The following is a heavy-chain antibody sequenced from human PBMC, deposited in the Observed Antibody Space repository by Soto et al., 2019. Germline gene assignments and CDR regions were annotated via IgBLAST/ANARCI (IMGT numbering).Heavy chain of an antibody. Sequence: SETRSLTCTVPGGSISSYYWSWIRQPPGKGLEWIGYVFYSGTTNYNPSLKSRVTISVDTSKNQFPLKLSSVTAADTAVYYCARGPTRSYFACWGQGPQVTVS. J-gene: IGHJ4*02. CDR3: ARGPTRSYFAC. CDR1: GGSISSYY. CDR2: VFYSGTT. V-gene: IGHV4-59*08. D-gene: IGHD2-15*01.